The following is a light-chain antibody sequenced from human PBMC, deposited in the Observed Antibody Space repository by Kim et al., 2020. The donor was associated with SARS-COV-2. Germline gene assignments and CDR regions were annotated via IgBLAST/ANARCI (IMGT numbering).Light chain of an antibody. Sequence: QTAALTCTGNSSNVGNQGAAWLQQHQGHPPKLLSYRNNNRPSGISERFSASRSGNTASLTITGLQPEDEADYYCSAWDSSLSAWVFGGGTQLTVL. J-gene: IGLJ3*02. V-gene: IGLV10-54*04. CDR2: RNN. CDR3: SAWDSSLSAWV. CDR1: SSNVGNQG.